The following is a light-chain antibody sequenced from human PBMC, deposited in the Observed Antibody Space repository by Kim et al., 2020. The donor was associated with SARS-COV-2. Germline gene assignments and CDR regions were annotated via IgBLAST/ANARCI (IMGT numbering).Light chain of an antibody. V-gene: IGKV3-15*01. CDR2: GAS. CDR3: QQYNNWPPT. J-gene: IGKJ1*01. CDR1: QRVGSV. Sequence: EILMTQSPDTLSASPGGRATLSCRASQRVGSVLAWYQQKPGQAPRLLIYGASTRATGIPARFSASGSGTEFTLTINSLQSEDFAVYNCQQYNNWPPTFGQGTKVDIK.